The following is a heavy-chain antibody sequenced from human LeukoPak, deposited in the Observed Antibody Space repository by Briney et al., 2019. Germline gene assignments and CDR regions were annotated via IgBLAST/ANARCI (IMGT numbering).Heavy chain of an antibody. D-gene: IGHD3-10*01. V-gene: IGHV1-8*03. CDR2: MNPNSGNT. J-gene: IGHJ4*02. CDR1: GYTFTSYD. CDR3: ARVKSGYYGSGSYYGY. Sequence: ASVKVSCKASGYTFTSYDINWVRQAPGQALEWMGWMNPNSGNTGYAQKFQGRVTITRNTSISTAYMELSSLRSEDTAVYYCARVKSGYYGSGSYYGYWGQGTLVTVSS.